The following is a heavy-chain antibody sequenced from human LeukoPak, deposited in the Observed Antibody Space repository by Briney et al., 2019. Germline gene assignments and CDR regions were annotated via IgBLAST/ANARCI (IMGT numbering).Heavy chain of an antibody. CDR2: ISGSGGST. D-gene: IGHD3-22*01. CDR1: GFTFSSYA. CDR3: AKWPYYYDSSGYSPLMDY. J-gene: IGHJ4*02. V-gene: IGHV3-23*01. Sequence: PGGSLRLSCAASGFTFSSYAMSWVRQAPGKGLEWVSAISGSGGSTYYADSVKGRFTISRDNSKNTLCLQMNSLRAEDTAVYYCAKWPYYYDSSGYSPLMDYWGQGTLVTVSS.